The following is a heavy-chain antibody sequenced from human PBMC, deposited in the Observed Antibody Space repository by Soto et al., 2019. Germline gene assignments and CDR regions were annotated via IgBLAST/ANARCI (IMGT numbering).Heavy chain of an antibody. CDR1: GYAFSNND. Sequence: ASVKVSCKASGYAFSNNDISWVRQSTGQGLEWMGWMNPNSGNGGYAQKFQGRVTMTRDTSTSTAYMELSSLASDDTAIYYCAGMATFGTLNWFDSWGQGTLVTVSS. CDR2: MNPNSGNG. J-gene: IGHJ5*01. D-gene: IGHD6-13*01. V-gene: IGHV1-8*01. CDR3: AGMATFGTLNWFDS.